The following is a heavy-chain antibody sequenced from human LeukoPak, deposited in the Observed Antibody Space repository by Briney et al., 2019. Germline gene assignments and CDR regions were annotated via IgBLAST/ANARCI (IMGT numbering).Heavy chain of an antibody. CDR1: GFTFSGHW. CDR3: AREVGASGSYNFPYYFDY. J-gene: IGHJ4*02. D-gene: IGHD3-10*01. Sequence: GGSLRLSCAASGFTFSGHWMTWVRQAPGKGLEWVANIKEDGSKKNYVDSVKGRFTISRDNAKASLYLQMNSLRAEDTAVYYCAREVGASGSYNFPYYFDYWGQGTLVTVSS. V-gene: IGHV3-7*03. CDR2: IKEDGSKK.